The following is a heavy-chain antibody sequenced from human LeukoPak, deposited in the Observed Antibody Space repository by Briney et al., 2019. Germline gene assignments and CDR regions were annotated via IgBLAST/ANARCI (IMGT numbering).Heavy chain of an antibody. V-gene: IGHV1-2*02. CDR1: GYTFTSYY. Sequence: GASVKVSCKASGYTFTSYYMHWVRQAPGQGLEWMGWINPNSGGTNYAQKFQGRVTMTRDTSISTAYMELSRLRSDDTTVYYCARGNHVRGPLVGITIFGVVTGYWGQGTLVTVSS. J-gene: IGHJ4*02. D-gene: IGHD3-3*01. CDR3: ARGNHVRGPLVGITIFGVVTGY. CDR2: INPNSGGT.